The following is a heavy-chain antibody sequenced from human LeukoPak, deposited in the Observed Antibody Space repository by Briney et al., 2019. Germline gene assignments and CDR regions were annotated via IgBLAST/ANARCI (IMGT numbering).Heavy chain of an antibody. CDR2: INTNTGNP. J-gene: IGHJ4*02. D-gene: IGHD3-3*01. CDR3: AREDVLRFLEWSPYPYYFDY. Sequence: GSVSVSCTASGYTFTSYAMNWVRQAPGQGLEGMGWINTNTGNPTYAQGFTGRVVFSLDTSVSTAYLQISSLKAEDTAVYYCAREDVLRFLEWSPYPYYFDYWGQGTLVTVSS. CDR1: GYTFTSYA. V-gene: IGHV7-4-1*02.